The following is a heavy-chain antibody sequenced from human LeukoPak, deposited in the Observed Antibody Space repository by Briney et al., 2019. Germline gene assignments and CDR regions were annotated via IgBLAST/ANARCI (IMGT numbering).Heavy chain of an antibody. V-gene: IGHV4-34*01. CDR1: GGSLSDYH. CDR3: ARVEVGPSGKVTDY. CDR2: ISHSGST. J-gene: IGHJ4*02. D-gene: IGHD3/OR15-3a*01. Sequence: SESLSLTCAVYGGSLSDYHWRWIRQPPGKGLEWIGEISHSGSTNYNPSLKSRVTVSLDTPKNQFSLKLSSVTAADTAVYYCARVEVGPSGKVTDYWGQGTLVTVSS.